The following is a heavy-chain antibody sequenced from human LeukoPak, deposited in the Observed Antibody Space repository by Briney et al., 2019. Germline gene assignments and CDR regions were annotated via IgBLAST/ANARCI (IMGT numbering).Heavy chain of an antibody. CDR3: ARADNWKSAYYYYYMDV. CDR2: ISSSGSTI. CDR1: GFTFSDYY. D-gene: IGHD1-20*01. Sequence: GGSLRLSCAVSGFTFSDYYMSWIRQAPGKGLEWVSYISSSGSTIYYADSVKGRFTISRDNAKNSLYLQMNSLRAEDTAVYYCARADNWKSAYYYYYMDVWSKGTTVTVSS. V-gene: IGHV3-11*01. J-gene: IGHJ6*03.